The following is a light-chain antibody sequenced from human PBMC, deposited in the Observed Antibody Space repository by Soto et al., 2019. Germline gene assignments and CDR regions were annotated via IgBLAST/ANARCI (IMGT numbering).Light chain of an antibody. V-gene: IGLV2-18*02. J-gene: IGLJ3*02. CDR2: EVR. CDR1: SSDVGSYNR. CDR3: SSYTSNNTWV. Sequence: QSVLTQPPSVSGSPRQSVTISCTGTSSDVGSYNRVSWYQQPPGTAPKLMIYEVRNRPSGVPDRFSGSKSGNMASLTISGLQAEDEADYYCSSYTSNNTWVFGGGTKVTVL.